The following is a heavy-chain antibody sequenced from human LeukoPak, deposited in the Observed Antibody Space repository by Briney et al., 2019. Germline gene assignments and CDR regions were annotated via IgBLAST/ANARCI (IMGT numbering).Heavy chain of an antibody. CDR3: ARDDYGGNSIDY. D-gene: IGHD4-23*01. Sequence: SSETLSLTCTVSGVSINKYYWSWIRQPPGKGLEWIGDIYYSGSTDHNPSLKSRVTISVDTSKRQFSLKLTSMTSADTAVYYCARDDYGGNSIDYWGQGTLVTVSS. CDR1: GVSINKYY. CDR2: IYYSGST. J-gene: IGHJ4*02. V-gene: IGHV4-59*01.